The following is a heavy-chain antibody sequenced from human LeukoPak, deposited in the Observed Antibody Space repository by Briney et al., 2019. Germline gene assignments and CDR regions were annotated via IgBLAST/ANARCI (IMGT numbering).Heavy chain of an antibody. V-gene: IGHV3-23*01. CDR1: GFTFSTYA. CDR2: IGGSGGSM. D-gene: IGHD3-16*01. Sequence: GGSLRLSCAASGFTFSTYAMSWVRQAPGKGLEWVSAIGGSGGSMYYVASVKGRFTISRDNSKNTLYLQMSSLRADDTAVYYCTQGARADTYWYFDLWGRGTLVTVSS. CDR3: TQGARADTYWYFDL. J-gene: IGHJ2*01.